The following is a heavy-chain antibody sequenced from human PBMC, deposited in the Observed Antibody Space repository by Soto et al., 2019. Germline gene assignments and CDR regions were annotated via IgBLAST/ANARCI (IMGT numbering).Heavy chain of an antibody. CDR2: SYYSGST. Sequence: SETLSLTCTVSGASISSGSYYWSWIRQHPEKGLEWIGYSYYSGSTYYNPSLKSRVSISVDTSKNQFSLKLSSVTAADTSVYYCARGATSWFDPWGQGTLVTVSS. J-gene: IGHJ5*02. CDR3: ARGATSWFDP. CDR1: GASISSGSYY. V-gene: IGHV4-31*03.